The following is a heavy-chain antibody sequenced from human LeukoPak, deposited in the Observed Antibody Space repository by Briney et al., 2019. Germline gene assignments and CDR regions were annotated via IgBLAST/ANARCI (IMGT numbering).Heavy chain of an antibody. J-gene: IGHJ6*02. CDR2: ISDSGDYT. V-gene: IGHV3-23*01. CDR1: GFTFSSYA. Sequence: GGSQRLSCAASGFTFSSYAMSWVRQAPGKGLEWVSLISDSGDYTYYADSVKGRFTISRDNSKNTLYLQMNSLRAEDTAVYYCAKGRSGSSNSPMDVWGQETTVTVSS. D-gene: IGHD2-15*01. CDR3: AKGRSGSSNSPMDV.